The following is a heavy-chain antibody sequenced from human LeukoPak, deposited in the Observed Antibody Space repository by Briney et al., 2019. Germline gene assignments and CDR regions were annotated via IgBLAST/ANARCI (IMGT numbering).Heavy chain of an antibody. CDR3: ARGRRRFDY. J-gene: IGHJ4*02. Sequence: SETLSLTCAVYGGSFSGYYWSWIRQPPGKGLEWIGEIDHSGSTNYNPSLKSRVTISVDTSKNQFSLKLSSVTAADTAVYYCARGRRRFDYWGQGTLVTVSS. V-gene: IGHV4-34*01. CDR1: GGSFSGYY. CDR2: IDHSGST.